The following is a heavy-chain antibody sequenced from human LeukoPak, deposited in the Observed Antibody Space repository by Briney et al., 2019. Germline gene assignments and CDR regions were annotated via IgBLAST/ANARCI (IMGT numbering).Heavy chain of an antibody. V-gene: IGHV3-53*01. D-gene: IGHD3-3*01. Sequence: GGSLRLSCAASGFTVSSNYMSWVRQAPGKGLEWVSVIYSGGSTYYADSVKGRFTISRDNAKNSLYLQMNSLRAEDTAVYYCARDPTIFGVVIPHFDYWGQGTLVTVSS. CDR3: ARDPTIFGVVIPHFDY. CDR1: GFTVSSNY. CDR2: IYSGGST. J-gene: IGHJ4*02.